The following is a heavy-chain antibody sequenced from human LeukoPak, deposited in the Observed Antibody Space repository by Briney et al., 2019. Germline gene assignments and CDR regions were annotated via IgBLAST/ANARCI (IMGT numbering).Heavy chain of an antibody. CDR3: ARGFDWFDP. CDR2: IYYSGST. V-gene: IGHV4-59*01. J-gene: IGHJ5*02. CDR1: GGPISSYY. Sequence: KPSETLSLTCTVSGGPISSYYWSWIRQPPGKGLEWIGYIYYSGSTNYNPSLKSRVTISVDTSKNQFSLKLSSVTAADTAVYYCARGFDWFDPWGQGTLVTVSS. D-gene: IGHD3-10*01.